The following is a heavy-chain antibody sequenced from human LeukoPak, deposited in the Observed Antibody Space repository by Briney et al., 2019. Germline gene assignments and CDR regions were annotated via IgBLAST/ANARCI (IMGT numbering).Heavy chain of an antibody. CDR3: ALQSGSYYFDY. Sequence: ASVKVSCKASGYTFTGYYMHWVRQAPGQGLKWMGGIIPIFGTANYAQKFQGRVTITADESTSTAYMELSSLRSEDTAVYYCALQSGSYYFDYWGQGTLVTVSS. J-gene: IGHJ4*02. V-gene: IGHV1-69*13. CDR2: IIPIFGTA. D-gene: IGHD1-26*01. CDR1: GYTFTGYY.